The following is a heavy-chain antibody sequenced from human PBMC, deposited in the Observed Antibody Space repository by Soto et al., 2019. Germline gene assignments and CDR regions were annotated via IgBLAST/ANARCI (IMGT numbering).Heavy chain of an antibody. V-gene: IGHV3-33*06. D-gene: IGHD2-21*01. CDR1: GFSFTTYG. Sequence: QVQLVESGGGVVQPGRSLRLSCAASGFSFTTYGMHWVRQAPGEGPEWVAVIWYDGSNKYYADSVKGRFTISRDTSKKTINMQKNGLRAEEADVYSVAKGRGGGAVVPDYWGQGALVTVSS. CDR3: AKGRGGGAVVPDY. CDR2: IWYDGSNK. J-gene: IGHJ4*02.